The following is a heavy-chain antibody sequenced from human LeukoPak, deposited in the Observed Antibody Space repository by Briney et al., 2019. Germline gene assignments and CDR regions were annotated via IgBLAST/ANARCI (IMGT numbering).Heavy chain of an antibody. CDR1: GFNFVRYA. J-gene: IGHJ4*02. V-gene: IGHV3-30*04. CDR2: ISYDGNKK. Sequence: PGGSLRLSCTTSGFNFVRYAMHWVRQVPGKGLEWVSVISYDGNKKYYVDSVKGRFSISRDNSKNTVYLQMNGLRIEDTAIYFCARGAGPTSMTCDQWGQGTPVTVSS. CDR3: ARGAGPTSMTCDQ. D-gene: IGHD4-17*01.